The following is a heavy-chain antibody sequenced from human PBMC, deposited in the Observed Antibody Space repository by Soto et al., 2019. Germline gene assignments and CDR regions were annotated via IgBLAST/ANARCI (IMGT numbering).Heavy chain of an antibody. CDR1: GGTFSSYT. CDR2: IIPILGIA. CDR3: ARDGVYYGSGSSQNDYGMDV. V-gene: IGHV1-69*08. D-gene: IGHD3-10*01. J-gene: IGHJ6*02. Sequence: QVQLVQSGAEVKKPGSSVKVSCKASGGTFSSYTISWVRQAPGQGLEWMGRIIPILGIANYAQKFQGRVTITADKSTSTAYMELSSLRSEDTALYYCARDGVYYGSGSSQNDYGMDVWGQGTTVTVSS.